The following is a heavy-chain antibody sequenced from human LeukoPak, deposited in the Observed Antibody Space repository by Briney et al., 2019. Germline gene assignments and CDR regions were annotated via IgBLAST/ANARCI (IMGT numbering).Heavy chain of an antibody. CDR2: IYPGDSDT. V-gene: IGHV5-51*01. J-gene: IGHJ4*02. CDR1: RYSFTIYW. D-gene: IGHD3-10*01. Sequence: GESLPTTCKGSRYSFTIYWIGCVRQVHGKGLEWMGIIYPGDSDTRYSPPFQGQVPFSADKCISTACLQWSSLKASDTAMYYCVGHDRGSLDYWGQGALVSVSS. CDR3: VGHDRGSLDY.